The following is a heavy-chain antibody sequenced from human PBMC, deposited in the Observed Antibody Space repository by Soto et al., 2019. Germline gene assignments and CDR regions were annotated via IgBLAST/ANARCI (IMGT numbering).Heavy chain of an antibody. CDR2: IYYSGST. J-gene: IGHJ4*02. CDR3: AAQSSGWLGADY. Sequence: QLQLQESGPGLVKPSETLSLTCTVSGGSISSSSYYWGWIRQPPGKGLEWIGSIYYSGSTYYNPSLKSRVTISVDTSKNQFSLKLSSVTAADTAVYYCAAQSSGWLGADYWGQGTLVTVSS. V-gene: IGHV4-39*01. CDR1: GGSISSSSYY. D-gene: IGHD6-19*01.